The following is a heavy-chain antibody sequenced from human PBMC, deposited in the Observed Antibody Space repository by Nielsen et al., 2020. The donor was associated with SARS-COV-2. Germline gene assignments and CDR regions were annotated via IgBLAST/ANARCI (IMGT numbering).Heavy chain of an antibody. Sequence: GGSLRLSCRASGFTFSGYAMSWVRQAPGKGLEWVSSISTSGNNIHYADSVKGRFTVSRDNAKNSLYLQMNSLRAEDTAVYYCVTTTVTTFDYWGQGTLVTVSS. V-gene: IGHV3-21*01. D-gene: IGHD4-17*01. CDR1: GFTFSGYA. CDR3: VTTTVTTFDY. J-gene: IGHJ4*02. CDR2: ISTSGNNI.